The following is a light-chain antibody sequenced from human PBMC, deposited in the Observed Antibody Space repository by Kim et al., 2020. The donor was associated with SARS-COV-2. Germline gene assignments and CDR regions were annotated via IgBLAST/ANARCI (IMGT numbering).Light chain of an antibody. CDR3: QQRSNWPLT. CDR1: QSVSRD. J-gene: IGKJ4*01. CDR2: DIS. Sequence: LSPRERATRSCRASQSVSRDLGWYQQKPGQAPRLLIYDISTRATGIPARFSGSGSGTDFTLTINSLEPEDSAVYYCQQRSNWPLTFGGGTKVDIK. V-gene: IGKV3-11*01.